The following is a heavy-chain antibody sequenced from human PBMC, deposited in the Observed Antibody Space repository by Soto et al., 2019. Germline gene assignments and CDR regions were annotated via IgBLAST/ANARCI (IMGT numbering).Heavy chain of an antibody. CDR3: ARERRGYSGYYYFDY. V-gene: IGHV3-7*01. D-gene: IGHD5-12*01. Sequence: GGSLRLSCAASGFTFSGYWMSWVRQAPGKGLEWVANINQDGGIKHYVDSVRGRFTISGDNAKNSLYLEVNSLRAEDTAVYYCARERRGYSGYYYFDYWGQGTLVTVSS. J-gene: IGHJ4*02. CDR1: GFTFSGYW. CDR2: INQDGGIK.